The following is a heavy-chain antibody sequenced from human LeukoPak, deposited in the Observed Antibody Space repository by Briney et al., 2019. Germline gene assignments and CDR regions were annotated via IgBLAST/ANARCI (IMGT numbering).Heavy chain of an antibody. CDR1: GYTFTSFD. Sequence: ASVKVSCKASGYTFTSFDINWVRQATGQGLEWMGWTNPISGYTGFAQKFQGRVTMTRNTSISTAYMEVSSLTSQDTAVYYCARGNRLYTSSWSPLAFDIWGQGTMVTVSS. CDR2: TNPISGYT. D-gene: IGHD6-13*01. CDR3: ARGNRLYTSSWSPLAFDI. V-gene: IGHV1-8*01. J-gene: IGHJ3*02.